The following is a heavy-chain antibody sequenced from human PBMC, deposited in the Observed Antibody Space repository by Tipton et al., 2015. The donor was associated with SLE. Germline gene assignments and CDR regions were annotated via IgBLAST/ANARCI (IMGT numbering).Heavy chain of an antibody. D-gene: IGHD2-21*02. CDR1: GGSISSGSYY. CDR2: IYYSGST. Sequence: TLSLTCTVSGGSISSGSYYWSWIRQPAGKGLEWIGYIYYSGSTNYNPSLKSRVTISVDTSKNQFSLKLSSVTAADTAVYYCARGGCGGDCSDYGMDVWGQGTTVTVSS. CDR3: ARGGCGGDCSDYGMDV. J-gene: IGHJ6*02. V-gene: IGHV4-61*10.